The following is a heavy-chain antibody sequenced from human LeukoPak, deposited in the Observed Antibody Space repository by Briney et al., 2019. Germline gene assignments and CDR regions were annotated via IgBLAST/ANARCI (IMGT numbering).Heavy chain of an antibody. CDR3: ARDRLSHGSGTYYSDY. CDR2: IIPIFDTT. D-gene: IGHD3-10*01. V-gene: IGHV1-69*05. CDR1: GGTFSNYG. Sequence: SVKVSCKASGGTFSNYGTSWARQAPGQGLEWMGGIIPIFDTTNSAQKFQGRLTITTDESTSTAYMEQSSLRSEDTAVYYCARDRLSHGSGTYYSDYWGQGTLVTVSS. J-gene: IGHJ4*02.